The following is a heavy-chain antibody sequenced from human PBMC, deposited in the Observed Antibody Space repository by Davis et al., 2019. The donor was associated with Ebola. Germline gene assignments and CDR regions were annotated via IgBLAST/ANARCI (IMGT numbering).Heavy chain of an antibody. V-gene: IGHV5-51*01. J-gene: IGHJ3*02. D-gene: IGHD2-15*01. CDR1: GYSFTSYW. Sequence: KVSCKGSGYSFTSYWIGWVRQMPGKGLEWMGIIYPGDSDTRYSPSFQGQVTISADKSISTAYLQWSSLKASGTAMYYCARPVGYCSGGSCYSSAFDIWGQGTMVTVSS. CDR2: IYPGDSDT. CDR3: ARPVGYCSGGSCYSSAFDI.